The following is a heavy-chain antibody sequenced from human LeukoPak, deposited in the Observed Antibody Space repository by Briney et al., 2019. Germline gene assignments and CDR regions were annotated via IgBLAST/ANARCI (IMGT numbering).Heavy chain of an antibody. CDR1: GGSISSYY. J-gene: IGHJ4*02. CDR3: ARFYYYDSSGYYPRYFDH. CDR2: IYYSGST. D-gene: IGHD3-22*01. Sequence: SETLSLTCTVSGGSISSYYWSWIRQPPGKGLEWIGYIYYSGSTNYNPSLKSRVTISVDTSKNQFSLKLSSVTAADTAVYYCARFYYYDSSGYYPRYFDHWGPGTLVTVSS. V-gene: IGHV4-59*12.